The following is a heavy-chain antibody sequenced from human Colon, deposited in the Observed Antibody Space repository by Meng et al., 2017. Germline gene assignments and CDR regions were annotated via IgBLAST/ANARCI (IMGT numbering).Heavy chain of an antibody. CDR1: GFTFSRYW. V-gene: IGHV3-74*01. CDR3: ARGSNGWPGIDY. Sequence: EGQLVESGGGVGQPGGWLRLAWAASGFTFSRYWMYGVRDGPGKGLVWVSRLYRDNTNANQVDYADSVKGRFTISRDNAENTLYLQMTNVRVEDTAVYYCARGSNGWPGIDYWGLGTLVTVSS. J-gene: IGHJ4*02. D-gene: IGHD6-19*01. CDR2: LYRDNTNA.